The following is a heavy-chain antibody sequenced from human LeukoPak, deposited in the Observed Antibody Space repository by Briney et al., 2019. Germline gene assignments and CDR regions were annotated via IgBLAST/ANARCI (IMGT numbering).Heavy chain of an antibody. CDR1: GFAFSDDS. Sequence: GGSLRLSCGASGFAFSDDSMNWVRQPPGKGLEWVSSISSTSKYIYYADSVKGRFTISRDNAKNSLFLQMNNLRVDDSAVYYCAREYTAMAYDYWGQGNLVTVSS. CDR3: AREYTAMAYDY. CDR2: ISSTSKYI. J-gene: IGHJ4*02. D-gene: IGHD5-18*01. V-gene: IGHV3-21*01.